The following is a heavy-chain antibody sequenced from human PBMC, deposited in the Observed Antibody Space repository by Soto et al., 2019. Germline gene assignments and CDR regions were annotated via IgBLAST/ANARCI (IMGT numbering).Heavy chain of an antibody. CDR2: ISHDGSNK. Sequence: GASLRLSCAASGFTFSSYGMHCLRQAPGRGLEGVAVISHDGSNKYYADSVNGRFTISIDNSKNTLYLQMNSLRAEDTAVYCCPNGLGHYYDSSGKWGKGTLVTVSS. CDR1: GFTFSSYG. D-gene: IGHD3-22*01. J-gene: IGHJ4*02. CDR3: PNGLGHYYDSSGK. V-gene: IGHV3-30*18.